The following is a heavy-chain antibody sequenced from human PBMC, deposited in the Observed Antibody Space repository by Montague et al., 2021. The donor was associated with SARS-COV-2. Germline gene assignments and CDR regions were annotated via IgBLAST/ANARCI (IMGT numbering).Heavy chain of an antibody. CDR1: GGSISRYS. CDR3: ARVGRGSSWYEVAFDI. CDR2: IYNSGST. Sequence: SETLSLTCTVSGGSISRYSWTWIRQPPGRGLEWIGYIYNSGSTNYNPPXXSRVTISVDTSKNQFSLKLSSVAAADTVVYYCARVGRGSSWYEVAFDIWGQGTMVTVSS. V-gene: IGHV4-59*01. D-gene: IGHD6-13*01. J-gene: IGHJ3*02.